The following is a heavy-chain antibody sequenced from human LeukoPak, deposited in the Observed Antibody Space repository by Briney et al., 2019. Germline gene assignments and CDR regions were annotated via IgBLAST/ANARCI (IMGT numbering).Heavy chain of an antibody. CDR2: IHYSGNTNYNSGKT. J-gene: IGHJ5*02. D-gene: IGHD2-8*01. Sequence: SETLSLTCTVSGASITSYYWSWIRQPPGKGLEWIGYIHYSGNTNYNSGKTNYNPSLKSRVTILVDTSKNQFSLKLSSVTAADTAVYYCARRRDDTTNQYYNWFDPWGQGALVTVSS. V-gene: IGHV4-59*12. CDR1: GASITSYY. CDR3: ARRRDDTTNQYYNWFDP.